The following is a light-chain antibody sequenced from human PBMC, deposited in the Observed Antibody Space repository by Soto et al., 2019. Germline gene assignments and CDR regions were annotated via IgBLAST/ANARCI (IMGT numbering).Light chain of an antibody. V-gene: IGLV2-14*01. Sequence: QSVLTQPPSVSGSPGQTITISCTGTSSDIGGDDYVSWYQQRPGKAPKLMIYEVRYRPSGVSNRFSGSKSGNSASLTISGFQAEDEAVYYCCSYTRTSNHYVFGGGTKVTVL. J-gene: IGLJ1*01. CDR3: CSYTRTSNHYV. CDR2: EVR. CDR1: SSDIGGDDY.